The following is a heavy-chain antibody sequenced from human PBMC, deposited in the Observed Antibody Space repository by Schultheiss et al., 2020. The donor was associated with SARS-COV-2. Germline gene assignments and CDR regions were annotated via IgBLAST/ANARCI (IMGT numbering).Heavy chain of an antibody. Sequence: GGSLRLSCAASGFTVSSNYMSWVRQAPGKGLEWVGRIKSKTDGGTTDYAAPVKGRFTISRDDSKNTLYLQMNSLKTEDTAVYYCSNYGWEPLLWFGELSPDYWGQGTLVTVSS. J-gene: IGHJ4*02. CDR3: SNYGWEPLLWFGELSPDY. CDR1: GFTVSSNY. CDR2: IKSKTDGGTT. V-gene: IGHV3-15*01. D-gene: IGHD3-10*01.